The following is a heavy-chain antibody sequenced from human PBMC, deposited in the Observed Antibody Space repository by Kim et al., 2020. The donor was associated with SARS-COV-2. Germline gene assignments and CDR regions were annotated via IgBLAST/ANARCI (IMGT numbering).Heavy chain of an antibody. D-gene: IGHD3-10*01. CDR1: GGSISSYY. CDR2: IYYSGST. J-gene: IGHJ6*02. Sequence: SETLSLTCTVSGGSISSYYWSWIRQPPGKGLEWIGYIYYSGSTNYNPSLKSRVTISVDTSKNQFSLKLSSVTAADTAVYYCARDRLTMVRGVIAYPYYYGMDVWGQGTTVTVSS. V-gene: IGHV4-59*13. CDR3: ARDRLTMVRGVIAYPYYYGMDV.